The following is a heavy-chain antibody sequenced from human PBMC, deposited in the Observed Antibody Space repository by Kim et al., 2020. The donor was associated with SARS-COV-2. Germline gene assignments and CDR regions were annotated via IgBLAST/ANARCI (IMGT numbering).Heavy chain of an antibody. J-gene: IGHJ4*02. CDR1: GFTYSGYY. CDR3: ARHVFVYGDYFDS. D-gene: IGHD4-17*01. CDR2: ISSSSSNT. V-gene: IGHV3-11*03. Sequence: GGSLRLSCAASGFTYSGYYMSWIRQAPGKGLVWVSHISSSSSNTYYADSVKGRFTISRDNAKNTLYLQMNSLRAEDTAVYYCARHVFVYGDYFDSWGQGT.